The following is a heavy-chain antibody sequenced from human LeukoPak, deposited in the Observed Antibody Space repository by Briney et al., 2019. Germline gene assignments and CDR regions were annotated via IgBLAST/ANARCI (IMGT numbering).Heavy chain of an antibody. Sequence: SETLSLTCNVSGGSISSNFWSWIRQPPGKGLEWIGYIFYSGTTSYNPSLKSRVTISVDKSKNQFSLKLSSVTAADTAVYYCARDLMPYYDILTGYHSRGMDVWGQGTTVTVSS. D-gene: IGHD3-9*01. J-gene: IGHJ6*02. V-gene: IGHV4-59*12. CDR1: GGSISSNF. CDR3: ARDLMPYYDILTGYHSRGMDV. CDR2: IFYSGTT.